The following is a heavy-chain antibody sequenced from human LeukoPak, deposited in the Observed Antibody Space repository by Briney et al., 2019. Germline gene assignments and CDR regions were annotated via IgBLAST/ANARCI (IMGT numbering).Heavy chain of an antibody. V-gene: IGHV3-73*01. CDR1: GFTFSGSV. J-gene: IGHJ4*02. CDR3: TIGVY. Sequence: GGSLRLSCAASGFTFSGSVLLWVRQASGRGLEWVGRIRSKADNDATAYAASVKGRSTISRDDSRNTAYLQMNSLKTEDAAMYYCTIGVYWGQGTLVTVSS. CDR2: IRSKADNDAT.